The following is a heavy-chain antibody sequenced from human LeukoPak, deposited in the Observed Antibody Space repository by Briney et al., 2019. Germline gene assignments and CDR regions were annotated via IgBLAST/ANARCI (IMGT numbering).Heavy chain of an antibody. CDR1: GYTFTSYY. CDR3: ARVWPRDIVVVPAAGELGD. Sequence: GASVKVSCKVSGYTFTSYYMHWVRQAPGQGLEWMGIINPSGGSTSYAQKFQGRVTMTRDTSTSTVYMELSSLRSEDTAVYYCARVWPRDIVVVPAAGELGDWGQGTLVTVSS. D-gene: IGHD2-2*01. CDR2: INPSGGST. V-gene: IGHV1-46*01. J-gene: IGHJ4*02.